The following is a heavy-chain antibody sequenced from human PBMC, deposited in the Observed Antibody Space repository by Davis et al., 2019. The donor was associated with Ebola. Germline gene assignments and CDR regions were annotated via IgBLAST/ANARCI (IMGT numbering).Heavy chain of an antibody. CDR3: ARSYHDILTGYYY. D-gene: IGHD3-9*01. J-gene: IGHJ4*02. V-gene: IGHV3-30*02. CDR1: GFTFRAYG. Sequence: GGSLRLSCVASGFTFRAYGMHWVRQAPGKGLEWVAFIRFDKSLTYYAESVKGRFTISRDNSNNTLYLQINSLRLDDTAVYYCARSYHDILTGYYYWGQGTLVTVSS. CDR2: IRFDKSLT.